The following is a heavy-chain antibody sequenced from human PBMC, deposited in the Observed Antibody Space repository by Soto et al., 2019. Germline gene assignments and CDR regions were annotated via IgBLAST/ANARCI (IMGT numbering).Heavy chain of an antibody. CDR1: GYTFTGHY. J-gene: IGHJ4*02. CDR3: GRGRIWQIVVFY. Sequence: GASVKVSCKASGYTFTGHYIHWVRQAPEQGPEWMGEIGPASGATRYAQRFQGRVTMTRDMSITTVYMELNNLRPDDTAVYYCGRGRIWQIVVFYWGQGTSVTVS. V-gene: IGHV1-2*02. CDR2: IGPASGAT. D-gene: IGHD1-26*01.